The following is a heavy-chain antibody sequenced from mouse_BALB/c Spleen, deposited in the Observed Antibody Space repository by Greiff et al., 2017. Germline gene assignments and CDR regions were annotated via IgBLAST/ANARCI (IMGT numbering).Heavy chain of an antibody. J-gene: IGHJ3*01. CDR1: GFTFTDYY. CDR3: ARSIRYDDGFAY. CDR2: IRNKANGYTT. V-gene: IGHV7-3*02. Sequence: EVHLVESGGGLVQPGGSLRLSCATSGFTFTDYYMSWVRQPPGKALEWLGFIRNKANGYTTEYSASVKGRFTISRDNSQSILYLQMNTLRAEDSATYYCARSIRYDDGFAYWGQGTLVTVSA. D-gene: IGHD2-14*01.